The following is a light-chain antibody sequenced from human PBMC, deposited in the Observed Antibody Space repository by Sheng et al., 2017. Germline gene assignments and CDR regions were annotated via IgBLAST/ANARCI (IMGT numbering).Light chain of an antibody. V-gene: IGKV3-20*01. J-gene: IGKJ4*01. CDR3: QQYGGSLT. CDR2: DVS. Sequence: EIVLTQSPGTLSLSPGERATLSCRASQSVSNTYLAWYQQKPGQAPRLLIFDVSDRATGIPARFSGSGSGTDFTLTISRLEPEDFAVYYCQQYGGSLTFGGGTKVEIK. CDR1: QSVSNTY.